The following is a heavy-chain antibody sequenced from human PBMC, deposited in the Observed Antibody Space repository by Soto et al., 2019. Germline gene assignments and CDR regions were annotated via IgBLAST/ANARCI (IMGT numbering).Heavy chain of an antibody. CDR2: ISAYNGNT. Sequence: ASVKVACKASGYTFTSYGISWVRQAPGQGLEWMGWISAYNGNTNYAQKLQGRVTMTTDTSTSTAYMELRSLRSDDTAVYYCARGSCSGGSCYGGADYWGQGTLVTVSS. CDR3: ARGSCSGGSCYGGADY. CDR1: GYTFTSYG. D-gene: IGHD2-15*01. J-gene: IGHJ4*02. V-gene: IGHV1-18*01.